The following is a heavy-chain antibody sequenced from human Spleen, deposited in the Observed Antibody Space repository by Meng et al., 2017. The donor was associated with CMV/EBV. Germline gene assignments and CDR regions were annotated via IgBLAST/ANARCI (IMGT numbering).Heavy chain of an antibody. J-gene: IGHJ4*02. CDR3: AHTRRLWDYVWGSYRYYFDF. V-gene: IGHV2-5*01. CDR1: GFSLGTSGVG. D-gene: IGHD3-16*02. CDR2: IYWNDDK. Sequence: SGPTLVKPTQTLTLTRTFPGFSLGTSGVGVGWIRQTPVKALEWLALIYWNDDKYFSPSLNTRLTINKDTSRNQVVLTMTHMDPVDTATYYCAHTRRLWDYVWGSYRYYFDFWGRGILVTVSS.